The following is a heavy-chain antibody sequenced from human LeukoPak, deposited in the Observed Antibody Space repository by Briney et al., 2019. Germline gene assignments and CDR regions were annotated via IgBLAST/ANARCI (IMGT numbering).Heavy chain of an antibody. CDR3: ATSPGIAAPSGYYFDH. CDR1: GYTFKKYA. CDR2: INTNTGNP. J-gene: IGHJ4*02. D-gene: IGHD6-13*01. Sequence: ASVKVSCKASGYTFKKYAVNWVRQAPGQGLEWMGWINTNTGNPTYAQGFTGRFVFPLDTSVSTAYLQINSLKAEDTAVYYCATSPGIAAPSGYYFDHWGQGTLVTVSS. V-gene: IGHV7-4-1*02.